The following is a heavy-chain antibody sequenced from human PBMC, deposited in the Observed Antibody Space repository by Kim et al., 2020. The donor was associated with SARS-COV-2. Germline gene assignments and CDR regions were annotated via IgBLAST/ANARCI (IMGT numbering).Heavy chain of an antibody. V-gene: IGHV1-24*01. CDR3: ATDLVGSGGTGY. Sequence: ASVKVSCKVSGYTLTELSMHWVRQAPGKGLEWMGGFDPEDGETIYAQKFQGRVTMTEDTSTDTAYMELSSLRSEDTAVYYCATDLVGSGGTGYWGQGTLVTVSS. CDR2: FDPEDGET. J-gene: IGHJ4*02. CDR1: GYTLTELS. D-gene: IGHD2-15*01.